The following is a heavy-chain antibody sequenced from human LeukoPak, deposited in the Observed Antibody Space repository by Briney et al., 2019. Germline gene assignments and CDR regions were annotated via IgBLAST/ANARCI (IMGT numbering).Heavy chain of an antibody. D-gene: IGHD3-22*01. CDR3: ARDQETYYYDSSGYYYLWWFDP. J-gene: IGHJ5*02. CDR2: INWNGGST. CDR1: GFTFDDYG. V-gene: IGHV3-20*04. Sequence: GGSLRLSCAASGFTFDDYGMSWVRQAPGKGLEWVSGINWNGGSTGYADSVKGRFTISRDNAKNSLYLQMNSLRAEDTALYYCARDQETYYYDSSGYYYLWWFDPWGQGTLVTVSS.